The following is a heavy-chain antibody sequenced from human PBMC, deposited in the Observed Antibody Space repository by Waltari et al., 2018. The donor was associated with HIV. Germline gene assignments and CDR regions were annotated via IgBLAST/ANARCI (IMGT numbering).Heavy chain of an antibody. Sequence: GGSLRLSCVASEFAFRNFWMTWVRQAPRKGLEWMANIKADGSEKYYVDSVRGRFTVARDNAKNSLYLDMSSLRPDDTSVYYCATNGDWSVDNWGQGTTVTVSS. V-gene: IGHV3-7*01. J-gene: IGHJ3*02. CDR2: IKADGSEK. CDR1: EFAFRNFW. D-gene: IGHD2-21*02. CDR3: ATNGDWSVDN.